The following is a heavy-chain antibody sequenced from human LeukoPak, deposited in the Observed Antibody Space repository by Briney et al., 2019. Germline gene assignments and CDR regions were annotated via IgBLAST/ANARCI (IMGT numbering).Heavy chain of an antibody. Sequence: GGSLRLSCAASGFTFSSYWMSWVRQAPGKGLEWVSGINWNGGSTGYADSVKGRFTISRDNAKNSLYLQMNSLRAEDTALYYCARAYCGGDCYVAAFDIWGQGTMVTVSS. V-gene: IGHV3-20*04. J-gene: IGHJ3*02. CDR3: ARAYCGGDCYVAAFDI. CDR1: GFTFSSYW. CDR2: INWNGGST. D-gene: IGHD2-21*01.